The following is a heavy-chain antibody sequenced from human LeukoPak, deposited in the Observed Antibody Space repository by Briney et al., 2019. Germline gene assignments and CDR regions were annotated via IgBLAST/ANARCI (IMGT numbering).Heavy chain of an antibody. D-gene: IGHD3-10*01. J-gene: IGHJ4*02. V-gene: IGHV1-24*01. CDR2: FDPEDGET. CDR1: GYTLTELS. Sequence: GASVKVSCKVSGYTLTELSTHWVRQAPGKGLEWMGGFDPEDGETIYAQKFQGRVTMTEDTSTDTAYMELSSLRSEDTAVYYCATVAVYGSGSYYPDYWGQGTLVTVSS. CDR3: ATVAVYGSGSYYPDY.